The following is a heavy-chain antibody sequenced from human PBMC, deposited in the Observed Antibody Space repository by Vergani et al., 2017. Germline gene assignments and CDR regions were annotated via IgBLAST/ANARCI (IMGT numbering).Heavy chain of an antibody. CDR1: GGTFSSYT. Sequence: QVQLVQSGAEVKKPGSSVKVSCKASGGTFSSYTISWVRQAPGQWLEWMGRIIPILGIANYAQKFQGRVTITADKSTSTAYMELSSLRSEDTAVYYCARDGSYDSSGYCDYWGQGTLVTVSS. CDR3: ARDGSYDSSGYCDY. J-gene: IGHJ4*02. D-gene: IGHD3-22*01. V-gene: IGHV1-69*08. CDR2: IIPILGIA.